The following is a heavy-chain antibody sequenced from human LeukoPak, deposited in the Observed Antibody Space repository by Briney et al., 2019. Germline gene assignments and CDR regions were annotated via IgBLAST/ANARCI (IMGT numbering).Heavy chain of an antibody. CDR2: INPKNAGT. V-gene: IGHV1-2*02. J-gene: IGHJ4*02. CDR1: GGTVSSYA. Sequence: GASVKVSCKASGGTVSSYAISWVRQAPGQGLEWMGWINPKNAGTNYAQKFQGRVTMTRDTSTGTAYMELSRLRSDDTAVYYCARTLYIAAAPGGFDYWGQGTLVAVSS. CDR3: ARTLYIAAAPGGFDY. D-gene: IGHD6-13*01.